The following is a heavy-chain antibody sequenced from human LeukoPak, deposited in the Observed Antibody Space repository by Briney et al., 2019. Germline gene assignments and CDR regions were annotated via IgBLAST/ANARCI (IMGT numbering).Heavy chain of an antibody. CDR2: INSDGSST. Sequence: PGGSLRLSCAASGFTFSSYWMHWVRQSPGKGLMWVSRINSDGSSTSYADSVKGRFTISRDNAKNTLYLQMNSLGAEDTAVYYCSHSGWNYEEGMDYWGQGTLVTVSS. V-gene: IGHV3-74*01. D-gene: IGHD1-7*01. J-gene: IGHJ4*02. CDR1: GFTFSSYW. CDR3: SHSGWNYEEGMDY.